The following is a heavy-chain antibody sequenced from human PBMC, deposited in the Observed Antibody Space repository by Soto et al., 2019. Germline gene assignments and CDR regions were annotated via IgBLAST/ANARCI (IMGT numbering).Heavy chain of an antibody. CDR2: IRSKTNNYAT. CDR3: TSVATISVT. V-gene: IGHV3-73*02. Sequence: EVQLVESGGGLVQPGGSLKLSCAASGFSFSDSGIHWVRQASGKGLEWVGRIRSKTNNYATAYAASVRGRFTVSRDDSKSKAYLQMNSLKTEDTAVYYCTSVATISVTGGQGTLVTVSS. J-gene: IGHJ4*02. CDR1: GFSFSDSG. D-gene: IGHD5-12*01.